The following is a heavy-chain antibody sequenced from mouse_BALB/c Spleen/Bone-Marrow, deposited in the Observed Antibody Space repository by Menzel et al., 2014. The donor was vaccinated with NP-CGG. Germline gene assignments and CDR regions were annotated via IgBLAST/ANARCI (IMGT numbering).Heavy chain of an antibody. J-gene: IGHJ4*01. CDR3: ARLRDAMDY. V-gene: IGHV1-82*01. CDR1: GYAFSSSW. CDR2: IYSGDGDT. D-gene: IGHD1-1*01. Sequence: QVQLKESGPELVKPGASVKISCKASGYAFSSSWMNWVKQRPGQGLEWIGRIYSGDGDTNYNGKFKGKATLTADKSSSTAYMQLSSLTSVDSAVYFCARLRDAMDYWGQGTSVTVSS.